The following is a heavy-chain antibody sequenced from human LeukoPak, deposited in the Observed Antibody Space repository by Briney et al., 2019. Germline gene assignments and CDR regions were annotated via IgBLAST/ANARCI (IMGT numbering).Heavy chain of an antibody. V-gene: IGHV3-23*01. CDR3: AKDRDCSSTGCYVFAN. CDR1: GVTLRNYA. D-gene: IGHD2-2*01. Sequence: GGSLRLSCAASGVTLRNYAMTWIRQAPGQGLQWVSVISGDGESTYYADSVRGRFTISRDNSKNTMYLQMNNLRAEDTAIYYCAKDRDCSSTGCYVFANWGQGTLVTVS. CDR2: ISGDGEST. J-gene: IGHJ4*02.